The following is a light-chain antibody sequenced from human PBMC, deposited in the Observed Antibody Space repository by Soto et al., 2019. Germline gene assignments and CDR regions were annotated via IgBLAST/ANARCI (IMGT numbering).Light chain of an antibody. CDR3: GSYTSTDTPFV. Sequence: SALAQPSSVSGSPGQSITISCTGTSTDVGGYNYVSWYQHHPGKGPKLIIYEVSNRPSGVSDRFSGSKSGNKASLIISNLEAEDESDYYCGSYTSTDTPFVFGNGTKVTVL. V-gene: IGLV2-14*01. CDR2: EVS. J-gene: IGLJ1*01. CDR1: STDVGGYNY.